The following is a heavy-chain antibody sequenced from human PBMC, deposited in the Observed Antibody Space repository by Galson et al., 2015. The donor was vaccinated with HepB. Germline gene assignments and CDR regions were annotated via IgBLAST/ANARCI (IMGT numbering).Heavy chain of an antibody. CDR3: ARDQGSTNLYYYYGMDV. V-gene: IGHV1-18*04. CDR1: GHTFTSYG. Sequence: VKVSCKASGHTFTSYGISWVRQAPGQGLEWMGWISAYNGNTNYAQKLQGRVTMTTDTSTSTAYMELRSLRSDDTAVYYCARDQGSTNLYYYYGMDVWGQGTTVTVSS. D-gene: IGHD1-1*01. J-gene: IGHJ6*02. CDR2: ISAYNGNT.